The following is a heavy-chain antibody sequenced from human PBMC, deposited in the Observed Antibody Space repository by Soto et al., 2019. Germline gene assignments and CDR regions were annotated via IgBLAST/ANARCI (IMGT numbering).Heavy chain of an antibody. V-gene: IGHV1-18*04. J-gene: IGHJ6*02. D-gene: IGHD3-3*01. CDR1: GYTFTSYG. CDR3: ARDVYYDFWSGYYSGYYYGRYV. Sequence: ASVKVSCKASGYTFTSYGISWVRQAPGQGLEWMGWISAYNGNTNYAQKLQGRVTMTTDTSTSTAYMELRSLRSDDTAVYYCARDVYYDFWSGYYSGYYYGRYVWGQGTTVTVSS. CDR2: ISAYNGNT.